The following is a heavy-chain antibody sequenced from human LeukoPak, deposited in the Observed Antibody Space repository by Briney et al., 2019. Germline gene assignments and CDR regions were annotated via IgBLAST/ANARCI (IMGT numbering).Heavy chain of an antibody. Sequence: ASVKVSCKASGYTFTSYGISWVRQAPGQGLEWMGWISAYNGNTNYAQKLQGRVTMTTDTSTSTAYMELRSLRSDDAAVYYCARLVSSRSSPSSSWWVFDYWGQGTLVTISS. CDR2: ISAYNGNT. V-gene: IGHV1-18*01. D-gene: IGHD6-13*01. J-gene: IGHJ4*02. CDR3: ARLVSSRSSPSSSWWVFDY. CDR1: GYTFTSYG.